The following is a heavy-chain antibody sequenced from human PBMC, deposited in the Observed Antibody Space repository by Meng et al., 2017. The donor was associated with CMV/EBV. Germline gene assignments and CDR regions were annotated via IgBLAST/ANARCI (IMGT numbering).Heavy chain of an antibody. CDR1: GFTFSSYG. J-gene: IGHJ6*02. V-gene: IGHV3-30*02. CDR3: ARLKLGYCSSTSCYAPYYYYGMDV. D-gene: IGHD2-2*01. Sequence: GESLKISCAASGFTFSSYGMHWVRQAPGKGLEWVAFIRYDGSNKYYADSVKGRFTISRDNSKNTLYLQMNSLRAEDTAVYYCARLKLGYCSSTSCYAPYYYYGMDVWGQGTTVTVSS. CDR2: IRYDGSNK.